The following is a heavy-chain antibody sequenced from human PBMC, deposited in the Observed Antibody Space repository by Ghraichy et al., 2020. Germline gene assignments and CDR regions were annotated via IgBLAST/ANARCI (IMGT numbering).Heavy chain of an antibody. CDR2: MYYGGRA. Sequence: SATLSLTCIVSGISISTTNYFWGWVRQPPGKGLEFIGTMYYGGRAHYNPSLRSRALISIDESKNHLSLRLDSVTVADAAVYYCATYFENWGQGTPVIVSS. V-gene: IGHV4-39*02. CDR3: ATYFEN. CDR1: GISISTTNYF. J-gene: IGHJ4*02.